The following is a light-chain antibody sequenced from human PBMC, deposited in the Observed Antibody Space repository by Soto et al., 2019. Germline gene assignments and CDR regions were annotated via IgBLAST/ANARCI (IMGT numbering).Light chain of an antibody. CDR3: QQYGSSRAT. V-gene: IGKV3-20*01. CDR2: GAS. Sequence: EIVLTQSPCTLSLSPGERATLSCRASQSVSSSYLAWYQQKPGQAPRLLIYGASSRATGIPDRFSGSGSGTDFTLTISRLEPEDFAVYYCQQYGSSRATFGQGTRLEIK. J-gene: IGKJ5*01. CDR1: QSVSSSY.